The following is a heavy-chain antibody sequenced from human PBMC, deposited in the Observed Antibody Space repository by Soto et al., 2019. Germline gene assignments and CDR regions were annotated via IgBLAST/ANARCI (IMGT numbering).Heavy chain of an antibody. CDR3: ARERSVGYCSTTTCPRPFYYFGMGV. D-gene: IGHD2-2*01. J-gene: IGHJ6*02. Sequence: QVQLVQSGAEVKKPGSSVKVSCKASGGTFSRYPISWVRQAPGQGLEWMGGIIPISGTADYAPKFQGRVTITADESMSTGYMELRSLTSEDTAVYYCARERSVGYCSTTTCPRPFYYFGMGVWGQGTTVTVSS. CDR1: GGTFSRYP. V-gene: IGHV1-69*01. CDR2: IIPISGTA.